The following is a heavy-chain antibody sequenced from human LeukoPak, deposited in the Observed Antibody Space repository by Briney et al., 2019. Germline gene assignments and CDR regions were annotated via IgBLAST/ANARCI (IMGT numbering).Heavy chain of an antibody. CDR1: GFTFRSYA. CDR2: ITTSSSYI. J-gene: IGHJ5*02. CDR3: ARDPAAAGTVWFDP. D-gene: IGHD6-13*01. Sequence: GGSLRLSCAASGFTFRSYAMNWVRQAPGKGLEWVSSITTSSSYIYYADSVKGRFTISRDDAKNSLYLQMNSLRAEDTAVYYCARDPAAAGTVWFDPWGQGTLVTVSS. V-gene: IGHV3-21*01.